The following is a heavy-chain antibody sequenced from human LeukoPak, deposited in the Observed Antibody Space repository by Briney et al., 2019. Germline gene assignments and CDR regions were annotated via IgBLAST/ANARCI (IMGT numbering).Heavy chain of an antibody. CDR1: GGSISSGGYS. Sequence: SETLSPTCTVSGGSISSGGYSWSWIRQPPGKGLEWIGYIYHSGSTYYNPSLKSRVTISVDRSKNQFSLKLSSVTAADTAVYYCARALGGDSSGYPYFDYWGQGTLVTVSS. CDR3: ARALGGDSSGYPYFDY. V-gene: IGHV4-30-2*01. D-gene: IGHD3-22*01. CDR2: IYHSGST. J-gene: IGHJ4*02.